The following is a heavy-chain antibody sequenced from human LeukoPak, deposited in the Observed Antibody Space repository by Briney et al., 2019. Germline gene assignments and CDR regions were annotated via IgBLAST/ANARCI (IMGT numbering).Heavy chain of an antibody. D-gene: IGHD6-13*01. CDR2: IYHSGTT. CDR1: GASISSSNW. CDR3: ARLRFSSWYYFDY. V-gene: IGHV4-4*02. J-gene: IGHJ4*02. Sequence: PSGTLSLTCAVSGASISSSNWWSWVRQPPGRGLEWIGEIYHSGTTNYNLSLKSRVTISVDRSKNQFSLNLSSVTAAATAVYYCARLRFSSWYYFDYWGQGTLVPVSS.